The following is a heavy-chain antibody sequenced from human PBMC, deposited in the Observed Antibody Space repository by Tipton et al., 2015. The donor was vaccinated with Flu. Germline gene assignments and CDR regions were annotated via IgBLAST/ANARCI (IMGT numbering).Heavy chain of an antibody. J-gene: IGHJ3*02. CDR2: ISSSSSTI. CDR3: ARASRWDDAFDI. Sequence: SLRLSCAAAGFTFSSYSMNWVRQAPGKGLEWASYISSSSSTIYYADSVKGRFTISRDNAKNSLYLQMNSLRDEDTAVYYCARASRWDDAFDIWGQGTMVTVSS. CDR1: GFTFSSYS. V-gene: IGHV3-48*02. D-gene: IGHD1-26*01.